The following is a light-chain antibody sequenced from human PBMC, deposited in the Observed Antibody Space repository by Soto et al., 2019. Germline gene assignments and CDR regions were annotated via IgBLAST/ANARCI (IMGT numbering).Light chain of an antibody. CDR1: QSISSR. CDR3: QQYNRYSLT. V-gene: IGKV1-5*01. Sequence: DIQMTQSPSTLSASVGDRVTLTCRASQSISSRLAWYQQKPGKAPKLLIYDASSLESGVPSRFRGSGAGTEFTLTISSLQPDDFASYYCQQYNRYSLTFGGGTKVEIK. J-gene: IGKJ4*01. CDR2: DAS.